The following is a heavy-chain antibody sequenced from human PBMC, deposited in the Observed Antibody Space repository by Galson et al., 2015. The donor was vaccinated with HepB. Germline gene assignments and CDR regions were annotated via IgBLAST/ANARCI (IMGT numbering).Heavy chain of an antibody. J-gene: IGHJ5*02. CDR2: TYYRSKWYN. V-gene: IGHV6-1*01. CDR3: ARAWGITMVRGVIHMSRGWFDP. D-gene: IGHD3-10*01. Sequence: CAISGDSVSSNSAAWNWIRQSPSRGLEWLGRTYYRSKWYNDYAVSVKSRITINPDTSKNQFSLQLNSVTPEDTAVYYCARAWGITMVRGVIHMSRGWFDPWGQGTLVTVSS. CDR1: GDSVSSNSAA.